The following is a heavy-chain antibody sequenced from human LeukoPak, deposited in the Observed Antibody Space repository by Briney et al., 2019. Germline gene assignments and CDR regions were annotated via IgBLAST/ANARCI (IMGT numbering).Heavy chain of an antibody. CDR1: GYTFTSYA. D-gene: IGHD6-19*01. CDR2: INAGNGNT. J-gene: IGHJ4*02. CDR3: ARGSDLGAPVN. Sequence: PSVKLSCKASGYTFTSYAMHWVRQAPGQRLEWMGWINAGNGNTKYSQEFQGRDTITRDTSASTAYMELSRLRSEDMAVYYCARGSDLGAPVNWGQGTLVTVSS. V-gene: IGHV1-3*03.